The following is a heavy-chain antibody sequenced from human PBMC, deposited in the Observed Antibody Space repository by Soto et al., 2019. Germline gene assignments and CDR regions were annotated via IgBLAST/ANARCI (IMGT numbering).Heavy chain of an antibody. CDR3: ARDQPGYSYGYGLGY. CDR1: GFTFSSYS. CDR2: ISSSSSYI. J-gene: IGHJ4*02. D-gene: IGHD5-18*01. V-gene: IGHV3-21*01. Sequence: EVQLEESGGGLVKPGGSLRLSCAACGFTFSSYSMNWVRQAPGKGLEWVSSISSSSSYIYYADSVKGRFTISRDNAKNSLYLQMNSLRAEDTAVYYCARDQPGYSYGYGLGYWGQGPLVTVSS.